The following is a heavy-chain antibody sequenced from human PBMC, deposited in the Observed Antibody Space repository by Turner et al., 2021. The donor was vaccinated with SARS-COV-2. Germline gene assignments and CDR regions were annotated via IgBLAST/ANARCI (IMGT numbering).Heavy chain of an antibody. V-gene: IGHV1-8*01. D-gene: IGHD2-21*02. CDR3: ARVGEPLRNINDY. CDR2: MNPNSGNT. J-gene: IGHJ4*02. Sequence: QVQLVQSGAEVKKPGASVKVSCKVSGYTLTELSMHWVRQAPGKGLEWMGWMNPNSGNTGYAQKFQGRVTMTRNTSISTVYMELSSLRSEDTAVYYCARVGEPLRNINDYWGQGTLVTVSS. CDR1: GYTLTELS.